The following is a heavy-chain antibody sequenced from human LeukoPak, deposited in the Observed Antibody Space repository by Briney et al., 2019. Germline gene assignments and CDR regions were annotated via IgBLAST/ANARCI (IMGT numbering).Heavy chain of an antibody. J-gene: IGHJ3*01. Sequence: PGGSLRLSCAASGFTFSSYAMSWVRQAPGKGLEWVSAISGSSGGTYYADSVKGRFTISRDNSKNTLYLQMNSLRAEDTAVYYCAKDLTAGDIGYRTNAFDFWGQGTMVTVSS. CDR2: ISGSSGGT. D-gene: IGHD2-15*01. CDR1: GFTFSSYA. CDR3: AKDLTAGDIGYRTNAFDF. V-gene: IGHV3-23*01.